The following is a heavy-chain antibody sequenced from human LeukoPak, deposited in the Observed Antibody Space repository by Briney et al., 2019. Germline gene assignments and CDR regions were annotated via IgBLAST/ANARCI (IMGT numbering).Heavy chain of an antibody. CDR1: GFTFSSYG. CDR3: ARKYCSTTSCLFDN. J-gene: IGHJ4*02. D-gene: IGHD2-2*01. CDR2: ISFDGKNK. V-gene: IGHV3-30*03. Sequence: GGSLRLSCAASGFTFSSYGMHWVRQAPGQGLEWVAVISFDGKNKYFADSVRGRFIISRDNSKDTLYLQMSSLRVEDTAAYYCARKYCSTTSCLFDNWGQGTLVTVSS.